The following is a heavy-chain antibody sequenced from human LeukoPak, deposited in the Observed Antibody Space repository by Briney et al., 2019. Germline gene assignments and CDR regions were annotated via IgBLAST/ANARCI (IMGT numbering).Heavy chain of an antibody. V-gene: IGHV3-23*01. J-gene: IGHJ4*02. CDR1: GFTFSSYA. CDR2: VSGSGGST. CDR3: AKDLDIVATITGN. D-gene: IGHD5-12*01. Sequence: PGGSLRLSCAASGFTFSSYAMSCVRQAPGKGLEWVSGVSGSGGSTYYADSVKGRFTISRDNSKNTLYLQMNSLRAEDTVVYYCAKDLDIVATITGNWGQGTLVTVSS.